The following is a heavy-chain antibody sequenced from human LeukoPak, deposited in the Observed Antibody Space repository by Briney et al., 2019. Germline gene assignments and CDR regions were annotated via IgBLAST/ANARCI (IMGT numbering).Heavy chain of an antibody. J-gene: IGHJ4*02. CDR2: SYYSGST. D-gene: IGHD6-6*01. Sequence: NPSETLSLTCTVSGGSMSSYYWSWIRQSPGKGLEWIGYSYYSGSTVYNPSLNSRVTISVDTSKNQFSLKLSSVTAADTAVYYCARHLELAGRPDYWGQGTLVTVSS. V-gene: IGHV4-59*08. CDR3: ARHLELAGRPDY. CDR1: GGSMSSYY.